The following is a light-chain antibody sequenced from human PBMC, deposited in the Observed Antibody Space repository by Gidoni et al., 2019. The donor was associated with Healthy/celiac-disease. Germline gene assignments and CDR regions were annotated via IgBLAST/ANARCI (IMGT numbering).Light chain of an antibody. Sequence: DIQMTQSPSSLSASVGDRVTITCRASQSISRYLNLYQQKPGKAPKLLIYAASSLQSGVPSRFSGSGSGTDFTLTISSLQPEDFATYYCQQSYSTRYTFGQETKLEIK. CDR1: QSISRY. CDR3: QQSYSTRYT. V-gene: IGKV1-39*01. J-gene: IGKJ2*01. CDR2: AAS.